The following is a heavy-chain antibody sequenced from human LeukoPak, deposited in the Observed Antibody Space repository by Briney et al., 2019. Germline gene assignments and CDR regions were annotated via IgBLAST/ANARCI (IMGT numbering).Heavy chain of an antibody. V-gene: IGHV1-2*02. CDR1: GYTFTGYY. D-gene: IGHD6-6*01. J-gene: IGHJ4*02. CDR2: INPNSGGT. CDR3: ATDLLGIAARQKDY. Sequence: AASVKVSCKASGYTFTGYYMHWVRQAPGQGLEWMGWINPNSGGTNYAQKFQGRVTMTRDTSISTAYMELSRLRSDDTAVYYCATDLLGIAARQKDYWGQGTLVTVSS.